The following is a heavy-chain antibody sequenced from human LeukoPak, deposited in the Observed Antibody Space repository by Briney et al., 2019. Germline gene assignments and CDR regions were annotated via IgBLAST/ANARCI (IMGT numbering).Heavy chain of an antibody. D-gene: IGHD3-22*01. CDR1: GFTFSNYN. V-gene: IGHV3-48*04. CDR2: ISSSSNTI. CDR3: ARGWLFIDY. J-gene: IGHJ4*02. Sequence: GGSLRLSCAASGFTFSNYNVNWVRQAPGKGLEWISYISSSSNTIYYADSVKGRFTISRDNAKNSLYLQMNSLRAEDTAVYYCARGWLFIDYWGQGTLVTVSS.